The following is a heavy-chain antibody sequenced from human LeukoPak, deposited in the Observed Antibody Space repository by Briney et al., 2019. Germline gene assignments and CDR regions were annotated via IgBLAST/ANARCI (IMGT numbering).Heavy chain of an antibody. Sequence: SETLSLTCTVSGGSISSYYWSWIRQPPGKGLEWIGYIYYSGSTNYNPSLKSRVTISVDTSKNQFSLKLSSVTAADTAVYYCARGLVDWGHYFDYWGQGTLVTVSS. V-gene: IGHV4-59*12. D-gene: IGHD3-9*01. CDR3: ARGLVDWGHYFDY. CDR2: IYYSGST. CDR1: GGSISSYY. J-gene: IGHJ4*02.